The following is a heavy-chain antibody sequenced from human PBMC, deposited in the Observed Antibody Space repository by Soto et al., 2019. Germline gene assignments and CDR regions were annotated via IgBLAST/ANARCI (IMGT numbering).Heavy chain of an antibody. Sequence: ASVKVSCKVSGYTLTELSMHWVRQAPGKGLEWMGGFDPEDGETIYAQKFQGRVTMTEDTSTDTAYMELSSLRSEDTAVYYCATLQASYYYDSSGLGTWFDPWGQGTLVTVS. CDR3: ATLQASYYYDSSGLGTWFDP. D-gene: IGHD3-22*01. J-gene: IGHJ5*02. CDR1: GYTLTELS. V-gene: IGHV1-24*01. CDR2: FDPEDGET.